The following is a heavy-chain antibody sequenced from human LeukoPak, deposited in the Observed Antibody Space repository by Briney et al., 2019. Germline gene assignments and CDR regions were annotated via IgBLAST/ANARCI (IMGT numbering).Heavy chain of an antibody. J-gene: IGHJ3*02. CDR3: ARVGENYYDSSPDAFDI. V-gene: IGHV4-39*07. Sequence: SETLSLTCTVSGGSISSSSYYWGWIRQPPGKGLEWIGSIYYSGSTYYNPSLKSRVTISVDTSKNQFSVKLTSVTAADTAVYYCARVGENYYDSSPDAFDIWGQGTMVTVSS. D-gene: IGHD3-22*01. CDR2: IYYSGST. CDR1: GGSISSSSYY.